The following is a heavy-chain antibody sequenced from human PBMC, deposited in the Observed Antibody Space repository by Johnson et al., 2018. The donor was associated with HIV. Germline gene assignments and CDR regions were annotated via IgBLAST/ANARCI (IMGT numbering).Heavy chain of an antibody. CDR2: ISSDGSNT. CDR3: ARGGRKWELLGDDAFDI. D-gene: IGHD1-26*01. CDR1: GFTFTSYT. V-gene: IGHV3-30*14. Sequence: QVQLVEYGGGLVKPGGSLRLSCAASGFTFTSYTIHWVRQAPGKGLEWVALISSDGSNTNYADSVKGRFTISRANAKNSLYLQMNSLRAGDTAVYYCARGGRKWELLGDDAFDIWGQGTMVTVSS. J-gene: IGHJ3*02.